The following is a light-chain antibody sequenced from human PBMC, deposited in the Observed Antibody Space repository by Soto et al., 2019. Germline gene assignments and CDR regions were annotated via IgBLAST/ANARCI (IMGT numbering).Light chain of an antibody. CDR2: AAS. V-gene: IGKV3-20*01. Sequence: EIVLTQSPGTLSLSPGERATLTCRASQRVNSDYLAWYQQTPGQAPRLLIYAASNRATGIPDRFSGGGSGTDFTLTITRLEPEDFAVYYCQQYGSSPRTFGRGTKVEVK. CDR1: QRVNSDY. J-gene: IGKJ1*01. CDR3: QQYGSSPRT.